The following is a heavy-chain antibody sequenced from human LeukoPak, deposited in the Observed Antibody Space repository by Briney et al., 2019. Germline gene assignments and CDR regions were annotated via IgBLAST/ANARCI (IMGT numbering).Heavy chain of an antibody. CDR3: ATDSWQGELPPRHWFDP. CDR2: FDPEDGET. Sequence: GASVKVSCKVSGYTLTELSMHWVRQAPGKGLEWMGGFDPEDGETIYAQKFQGRVTMTEDTSTDTAYMELSSLRSEDTAVYYCATDSWQGELPPRHWFDPWGQGTLVTVSS. V-gene: IGHV1-24*01. D-gene: IGHD1-26*01. J-gene: IGHJ5*02. CDR1: GYTLTELS.